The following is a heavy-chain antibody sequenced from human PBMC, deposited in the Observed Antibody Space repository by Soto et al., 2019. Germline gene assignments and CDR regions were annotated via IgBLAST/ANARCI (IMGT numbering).Heavy chain of an antibody. CDR1: GGTFNTDT. CDR2: FISMFDLA. D-gene: IGHD4-17*01. Sequence: QVQLEQSGAEVKKPGSSVKISCRASGGTFNTDTITWVRQAPGQGLEWLGRFISMFDLADYAQKFQGRVTLTADKSLNTAYLELSRLKSDGTALYYCARDDYEVYTEDGFEIWGQGTKVTVSS. V-gene: IGHV1-69*08. J-gene: IGHJ3*02. CDR3: ARDDYEVYTEDGFEI.